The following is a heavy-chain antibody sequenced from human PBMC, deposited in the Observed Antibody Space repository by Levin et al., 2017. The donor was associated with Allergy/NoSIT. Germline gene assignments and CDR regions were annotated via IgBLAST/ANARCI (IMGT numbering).Heavy chain of an antibody. CDR2: SNPKTGRT. J-gene: IGHJ4*02. CDR1: GYAFSGYY. CDR3: ARDLDY. Sequence: GESLKISCKTSGYAFSGYYIFWVRQAPGQGLEWMGWSNPKTGRTKYAEKFQGRVTMTRDTSISTAYMELGGLRSDDTAVYYCARDLDYWGQGTLVTGSS. V-gene: IGHV1-2*02.